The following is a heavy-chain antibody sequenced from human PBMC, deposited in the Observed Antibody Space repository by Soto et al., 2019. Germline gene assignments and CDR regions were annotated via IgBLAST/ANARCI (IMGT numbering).Heavy chain of an antibody. Sequence: SVKVSCKASGGTFSSYAISWVRQAPGQGLEWMGGIIPIFGTANYAQKFQGRVTITADESTSTAYMELSSLRSEDTAVYYCARETGYCSSTSCPKYWGYYYYGMDVWGQGTTVTVSS. CDR3: ARETGYCSSTSCPKYWGYYYYGMDV. V-gene: IGHV1-69*13. D-gene: IGHD2-2*01. CDR1: GGTFSSYA. CDR2: IIPIFGTA. J-gene: IGHJ6*02.